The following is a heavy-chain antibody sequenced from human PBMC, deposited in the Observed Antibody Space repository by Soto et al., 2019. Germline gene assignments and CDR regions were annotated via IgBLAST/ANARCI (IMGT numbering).Heavy chain of an antibody. Sequence: GASVKVSCKASGGTSSSYAISWVRQAPGQGLEWMGGIIPIFGTANYAQKFQGRVTITADESTSTAYMELSSLRSEDTAVYYCARGIQLWLDWFDPWGQGTLVTVSS. J-gene: IGHJ5*02. V-gene: IGHV1-69*13. D-gene: IGHD5-18*01. CDR3: ARGIQLWLDWFDP. CDR1: GGTSSSYA. CDR2: IIPIFGTA.